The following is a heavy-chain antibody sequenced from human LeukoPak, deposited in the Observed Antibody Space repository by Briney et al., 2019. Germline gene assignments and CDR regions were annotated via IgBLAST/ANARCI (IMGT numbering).Heavy chain of an antibody. CDR2: IMPLFNTA. V-gene: IGHV1-69*05. J-gene: IGHJ6*03. CDR3: ARVDRSHFYLDV. CDR1: GGTFSSYT. Sequence: RWASVKVSCKASGGTFSSYTITWVRQAPGQGLEWMGGIMPLFNTANYAQQFQGRVTMTTDESTSTAYLELRSLRFEDTAMYYCARVDRSHFYLDVWGKGTTVTVSS.